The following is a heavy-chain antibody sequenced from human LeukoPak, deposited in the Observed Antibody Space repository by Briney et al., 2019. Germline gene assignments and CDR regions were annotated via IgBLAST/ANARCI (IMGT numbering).Heavy chain of an antibody. Sequence: GGSLRLSCAASGFTFSSYSMNWVRQAPGKGLEWVSSISTSSSYIYYADSVKGRFTISRDNAKNSLYLQMNSLRAEDTAVYYCARGEEVDLLDYWGQGTLVTVSS. CDR3: ARGEEVDLLDY. CDR2: ISTSSSYI. V-gene: IGHV3-21*01. CDR1: GFTFSSYS. J-gene: IGHJ4*02. D-gene: IGHD1-26*01.